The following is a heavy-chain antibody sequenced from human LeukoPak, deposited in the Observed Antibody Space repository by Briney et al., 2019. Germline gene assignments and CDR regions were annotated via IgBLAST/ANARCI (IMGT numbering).Heavy chain of an antibody. Sequence: GGSLRLSCTASGFTFGDYAMSWVRQAPGKGLEWVGFIRSKAYGGTTEYAASVKGRFTISRDDSKSIAYLQMNSLKTEDTAVYYCTRANVVVPALDYWGQGTLVTVSS. CDR2: IRSKAYGGTT. V-gene: IGHV3-49*04. D-gene: IGHD2-2*01. CDR1: GFTFGDYA. CDR3: TRANVVVPALDY. J-gene: IGHJ4*02.